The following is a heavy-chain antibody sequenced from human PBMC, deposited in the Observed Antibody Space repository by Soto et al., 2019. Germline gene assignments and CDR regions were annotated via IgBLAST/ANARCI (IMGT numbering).Heavy chain of an antibody. Sequence: QVQLVESGGGVVQPGRSLRLSCAASGFTFSTYAMHWVRQTPGKGLEWVAVTLHGGGNKFYADSVKGRFTVSRDNSKNTLSLQMDSLRPEDTAVYYCARERGDTGAVSHNFYYGMDVWCQGTTVTGAS. CDR1: GFTFSTYA. CDR3: ARERGDTGAVSHNFYYGMDV. CDR2: TLHGGGNK. D-gene: IGHD2-21*02. V-gene: IGHV3-30-3*01. J-gene: IGHJ6*02.